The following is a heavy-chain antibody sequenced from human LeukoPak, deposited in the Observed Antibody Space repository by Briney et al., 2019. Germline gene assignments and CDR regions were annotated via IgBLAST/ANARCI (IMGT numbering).Heavy chain of an antibody. CDR2: ISSSSSTI. D-gene: IGHD1-7*01. CDR3: ARGFIGWNYAVGAFDI. J-gene: IGHJ3*02. V-gene: IGHV3-48*01. CDR1: GFTFSSYS. Sequence: GGSLRLSCAASGFTFSSYSMNWVRQAPGKGLEWVSYISSSSSTIYYADSVKGRFTISRDNAKNSLYLQMNSLRAEDTAVYYCARGFIGWNYAVGAFDIWGQGTMVTVSS.